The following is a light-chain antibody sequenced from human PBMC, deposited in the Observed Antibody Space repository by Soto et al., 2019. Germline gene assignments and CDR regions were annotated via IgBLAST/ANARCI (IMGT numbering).Light chain of an antibody. J-gene: IGLJ1*01. Sequence: QSVLTQPPSVSGAPGQRVSISCTGSTXNIGAPYDVHWYQHLPGAAPKLLIYGDNNRPSGVPDRFSGSKSGTSASLAITSLQAEDEADYYCQSYDISLHNYVFGTGTKGTVL. CDR2: GDN. V-gene: IGLV1-40*01. CDR1: TXNIGAPYD. CDR3: QSYDISLHNYV.